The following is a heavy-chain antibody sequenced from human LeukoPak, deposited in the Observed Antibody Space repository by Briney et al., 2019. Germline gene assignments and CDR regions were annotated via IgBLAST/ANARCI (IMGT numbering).Heavy chain of an antibody. J-gene: IGHJ4*02. CDR2: FYPEDGET. CDR1: GYTLTELS. CDR3: AIISRGGHFDY. V-gene: IGHV1-24*01. D-gene: IGHD3-10*01. Sequence: ASVKVSCKVSGYTLTELSIHWVRQAPGKGLEWMGGFYPEDGETIYAQKFQGRVTMTEDTSTDTAYMELSSLRSKDTAVYYYAIISRGGHFDYWGQGTLVTVSS.